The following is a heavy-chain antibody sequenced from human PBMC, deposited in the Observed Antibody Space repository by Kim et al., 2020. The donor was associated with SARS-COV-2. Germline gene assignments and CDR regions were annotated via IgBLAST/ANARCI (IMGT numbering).Heavy chain of an antibody. V-gene: IGHV1-18*01. J-gene: IGHJ4*02. Sequence: TNHAQKLQGRVTMTTDTSTSTAYMGLRSLRSDDTAVYYCAREKMGEQLDYWGQGTLVTVSS. CDR2: T. D-gene: IGHD3-16*01. CDR3: AREKMGEQLDY.